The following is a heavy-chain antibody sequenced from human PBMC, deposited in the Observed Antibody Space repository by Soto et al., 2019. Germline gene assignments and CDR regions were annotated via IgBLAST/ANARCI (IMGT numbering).Heavy chain of an antibody. CDR1: GGSISSGCYY. D-gene: IGHD3-10*01. Sequence: SETVSLTCTVSGGSISSGCYYWSWIRQHPGQGLEWIGYIYYSGSTYYNPSLKSRVTISVDTSKNQFSLKLSAVTAAGTAVYYCARALKRGGGYYYGMDVWGQGTTVTVSS. CDR3: ARALKRGGGYYYGMDV. V-gene: IGHV4-31*03. CDR2: IYYSGST. J-gene: IGHJ6*02.